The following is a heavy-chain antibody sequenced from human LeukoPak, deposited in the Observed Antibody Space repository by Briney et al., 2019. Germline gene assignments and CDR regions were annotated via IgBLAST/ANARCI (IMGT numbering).Heavy chain of an antibody. CDR3: ARVGCSSTSCKKDYYYYMDV. D-gene: IGHD2-2*01. CDR2: IYYSGST. Sequence: SETLSLTCTVSGGSISSYYWSWIRQPPGKGLDWIGYIYYSGSTNYNPSLKSRVTISIDTSKNQFSLKLSSVTAADTAVYYCARVGCSSTSCKKDYYYYMDVWGKGTTVTVSS. CDR1: GGSISSYY. V-gene: IGHV4-59*01. J-gene: IGHJ6*03.